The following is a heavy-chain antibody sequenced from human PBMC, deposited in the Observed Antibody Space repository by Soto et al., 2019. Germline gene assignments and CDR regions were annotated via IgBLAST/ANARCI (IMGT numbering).Heavy chain of an antibody. CDR2: IYHSGST. V-gene: IGHV4-59*01. J-gene: IGHJ4*02. D-gene: IGHD6-6*01. CDR3: ARSQYSSSAVFDY. CDR1: GGSISSYY. Sequence: PSETLSLTCTVSGGSISSYYWNWIRQPPGKGLEWIGYIYHSGSTNYNPSLKSRVTISSDMSKNQFSLKLSSVTAADTAVYFCARSQYSSSAVFDYWGQGTLITVSS.